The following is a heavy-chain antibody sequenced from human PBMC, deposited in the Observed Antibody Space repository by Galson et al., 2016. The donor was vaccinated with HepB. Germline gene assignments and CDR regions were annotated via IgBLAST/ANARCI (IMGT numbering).Heavy chain of an antibody. V-gene: IGHV3-7*01. Sequence: SLRLSCAASGFSFSTFSMGWVRQAPGKGLEWVASIKEDGGQKHYVDSVKGRFAISRDNAKNSLFLQIDSLRAEDTAVYYCARDPPFVNGTSDYWGQGSLVTVSS. D-gene: IGHD1-7*01. CDR3: ARDPPFVNGTSDY. J-gene: IGHJ4*02. CDR1: GFSFSTFS. CDR2: IKEDGGQK.